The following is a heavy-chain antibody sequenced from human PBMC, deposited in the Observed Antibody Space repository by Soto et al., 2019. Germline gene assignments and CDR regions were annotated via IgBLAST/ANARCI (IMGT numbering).Heavy chain of an antibody. CDR2: IYYTGRT. J-gene: IGHJ4*02. CDR1: GDSISDFD. CDR3: ARLGGVAARTFDY. V-gene: IGHV4-59*01. Sequence: KPSETLSLTCTVCGDSISDFDCAWFRQSPGKGLEWIGYIYYTGRTDYNPSLASRLTISVDPSKTQLSLNLRSVSPADTAVYYCARLGGVAARTFDYWGPGTLVTVSS. D-gene: IGHD6-6*01.